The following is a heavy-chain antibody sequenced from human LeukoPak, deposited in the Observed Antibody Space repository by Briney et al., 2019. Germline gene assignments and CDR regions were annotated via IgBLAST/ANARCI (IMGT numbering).Heavy chain of an antibody. CDR1: GFTVSSNY. CDR2: IYSGGST. Sequence: PGGSLRLSCAASGFTVSSNYMSWVRQAPGKGLEWVSVIYSGGSTYYADSVKGRFTISRDNSKNTLYLQMNSLRAEDTAVYYCARDPLFDSSGPSGFDYWGQGTLVTVSS. D-gene: IGHD3-22*01. CDR3: ARDPLFDSSGPSGFDY. J-gene: IGHJ4*02. V-gene: IGHV3-53*05.